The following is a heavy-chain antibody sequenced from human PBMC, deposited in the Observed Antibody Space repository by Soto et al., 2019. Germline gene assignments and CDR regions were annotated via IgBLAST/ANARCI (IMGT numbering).Heavy chain of an antibody. CDR2: INGDGSST. CDR3: AVHGDYDAFDM. D-gene: IGHD4-17*01. J-gene: IGHJ3*02. CDR1: GFTFSNYW. Sequence: EVQVVESGGGIVQPGGSLRLSCAGSGFTFSNYWMHWVRQAPGEGLVWISRINGDGSSTSYGDYVKGRFTISRDNAKNTLDLQMNTLRAEDTAVYYCAVHGDYDAFDMWGQGTMGTVSS. V-gene: IGHV3-74*01.